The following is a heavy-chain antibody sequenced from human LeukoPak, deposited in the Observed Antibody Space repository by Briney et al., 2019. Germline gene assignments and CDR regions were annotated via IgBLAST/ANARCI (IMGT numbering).Heavy chain of an antibody. D-gene: IGHD1-7*01. CDR3: ASTTGTTGGGLGA. CDR1: GGSISSYY. V-gene: IGHV4-59*01. J-gene: IGHJ5*02. CDR2: IYYSGSI. Sequence: SETLSLTCTVSGGSISSYYWSWIRQPPGKGPEWIGYIYYSGSINYNPSLKSRVTISVDTSKNQFSLKLSSVTAADTAVYYCASTTGTTGGGLGAWGQGTLVTVSS.